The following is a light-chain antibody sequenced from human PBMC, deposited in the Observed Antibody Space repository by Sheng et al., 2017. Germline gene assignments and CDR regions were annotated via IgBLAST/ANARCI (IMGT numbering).Light chain of an antibody. J-gene: IGKJ2*01. CDR3: QQYNNWPMYT. Sequence: ETELTQSPVTLSVSPGERATVSCRASQTVGSNYLAWYQQKPGQAPRLLIYVASTRATGIPARFSGSGSGTEFTLTISSLQSEDFAVYYCQQYNNWPMYTFGQGTNLEIK. CDR2: VAS. V-gene: IGKV3-15*01. CDR1: QTVGSN.